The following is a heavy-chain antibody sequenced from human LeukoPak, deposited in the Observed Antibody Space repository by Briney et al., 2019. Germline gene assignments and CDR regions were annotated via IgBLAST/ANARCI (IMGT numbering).Heavy chain of an antibody. Sequence: SETLSLTCTVSGGSISSYYWSWIRQPPAKGLEWNGYIYYSGSTNYNPSLKSRVTISVDTSKNQFSLKLSSVTAADTAVYYCASTSGSYFISSFDYWGQGTLVTVSS. D-gene: IGHD3-10*01. CDR3: ASTSGSYFISSFDY. CDR2: IYYSGST. J-gene: IGHJ4*02. CDR1: GGSISSYY. V-gene: IGHV4-59*01.